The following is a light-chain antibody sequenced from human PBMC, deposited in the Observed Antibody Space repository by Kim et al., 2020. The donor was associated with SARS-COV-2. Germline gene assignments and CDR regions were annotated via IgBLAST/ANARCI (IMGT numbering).Light chain of an antibody. Sequence: KTVTICCTGSSGSIASNYVQWYRQRPCSAPTTVICEDNQRPSGVPDRFSGSIDSSSSSASLTISGLKTEDEADYYCQSYDSSNHVVFGGGTQLTVL. CDR1: SGSIASNY. J-gene: IGLJ2*01. CDR2: EDN. V-gene: IGLV6-57*02. CDR3: QSYDSSNHVV.